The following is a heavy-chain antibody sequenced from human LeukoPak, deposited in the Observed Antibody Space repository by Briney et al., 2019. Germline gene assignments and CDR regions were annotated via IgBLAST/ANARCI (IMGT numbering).Heavy chain of an antibody. V-gene: IGHV3-48*02. CDR3: ARVGRGAYGMDV. D-gene: IGHD3-10*01. CDR1: GFTFSIHG. Sequence: GGSLRLSCAASGFTFSIHGMNWVRQAPGKGLEWVSYIINSGGTTYYTDSVQGRFTISRDNARNSLYLQMNSLRDEDTAVYYCARVGRGAYGMDVWGQGTTVTVSS. CDR2: IINSGGTT. J-gene: IGHJ6*02.